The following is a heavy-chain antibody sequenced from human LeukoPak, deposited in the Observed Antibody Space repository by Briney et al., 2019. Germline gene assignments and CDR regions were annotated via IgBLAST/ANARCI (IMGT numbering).Heavy chain of an antibody. CDR1: GFTFSSYE. CDR3: ARTSAAAATYHY. V-gene: IGHV3-48*03. J-gene: IGHJ4*02. D-gene: IGHD6-13*01. Sequence: PGGSLRLSCAASGFTFSSYEMDWVRQAPGKGLEWVSYISSSGSTIYYADSVKGRFTISRDNAKNSLYLQMNSLRAEDTAVYYCARTSAAAATYHYWGQGTLVTVSS. CDR2: ISSSGSTI.